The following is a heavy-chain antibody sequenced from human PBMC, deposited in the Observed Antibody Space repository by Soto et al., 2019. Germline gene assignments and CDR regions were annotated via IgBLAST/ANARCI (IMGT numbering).Heavy chain of an antibody. CDR2: LSWNSGGI. J-gene: IGHJ4*02. Sequence: EVQLVESGGGLVQPGRSLRLSCAASGFNFDGYAMHWVRQAPGKGLEWVSGLSWNSGGIDYADSVKGRFTISRDNAKNALYRQMNSLRAEDTAVYSCVKLRYSRDSGYFDYWGQGTLVTVSS. CDR3: VKLRYSRDSGYFDY. D-gene: IGHD1-26*01. V-gene: IGHV3-9*01. CDR1: GFNFDGYA.